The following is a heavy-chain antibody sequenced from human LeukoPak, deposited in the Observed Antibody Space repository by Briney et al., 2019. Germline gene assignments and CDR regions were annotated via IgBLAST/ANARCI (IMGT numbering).Heavy chain of an antibody. J-gene: IGHJ4*02. CDR3: ASCAYDILTGSYYFDY. CDR1: GGSFSGYY. CDR2: INHSGST. D-gene: IGHD3-9*01. V-gene: IGHV4-34*01. Sequence: PSETLSLTCAVYGGSFSGYYWSWIRQPPGKGLDWIGEINHSGSTNYNPSLKSLLTISVDTSKNQFSLKLSSVTAAYTAVYYCASCAYDILTGSYYFDYWGQGTLVTVSS.